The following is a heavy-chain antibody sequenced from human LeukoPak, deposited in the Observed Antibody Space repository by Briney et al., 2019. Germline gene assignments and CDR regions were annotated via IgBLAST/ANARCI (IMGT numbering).Heavy chain of an antibody. V-gene: IGHV3-21*01. J-gene: IGHJ6*02. CDR3: AGVRYYGSGDYYGMDV. CDR2: ISSSSSYI. D-gene: IGHD3-10*01. CDR1: GFTFSSYS. Sequence: GGSLRLSCAASGFTFSSYSMNWVRQAPGKGLEWVSSISSSSSYIYYADSVKGRFTISRDNAKNSLYLQMNSLRAEDTAVYYCAGVRYYGSGDYYGMDVWGQGTTVTVSS.